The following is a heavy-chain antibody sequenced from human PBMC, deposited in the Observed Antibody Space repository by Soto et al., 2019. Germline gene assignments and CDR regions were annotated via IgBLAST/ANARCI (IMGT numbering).Heavy chain of an antibody. CDR3: ASDPGFRSDY. D-gene: IGHD3-9*01. CDR2: ISAYNGNT. CDR1: GYTFTSYG. V-gene: IGHV1-18*01. J-gene: IGHJ4*02. Sequence: QVQLVQSGAEVKKPGASVKVSCKASGYTFTSYGISWVRQAPGQGLEWMGWISAYNGNTNYAQKLRGRVTMTRNTSTSTDYMELRSLSSDDTVVSYGASDPGFRSDYWGQGTLVTVSS.